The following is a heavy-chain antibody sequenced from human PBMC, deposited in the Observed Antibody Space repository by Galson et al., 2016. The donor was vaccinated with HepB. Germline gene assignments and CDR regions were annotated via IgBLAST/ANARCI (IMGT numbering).Heavy chain of an antibody. CDR3: TRGYMQTGMNV. Sequence: CAISGDSVTNDDTIWNWIRQSPSRRLEWLGRTYYRSQWFNEYAVSVKSRITINSDTSRNQFSLQLDSVTPDDTAAYFCTRGYMQTGMNVWGQGTTVTVSS. V-gene: IGHV6-1*01. J-gene: IGHJ6*02. CDR2: TYYRSQWFN. CDR1: GDSVTNDDTI. D-gene: IGHD5-18*01.